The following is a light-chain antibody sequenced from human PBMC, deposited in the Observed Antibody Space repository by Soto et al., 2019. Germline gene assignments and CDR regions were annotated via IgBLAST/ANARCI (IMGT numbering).Light chain of an antibody. CDR1: QSVSSH. Sequence: EIVLTQSPATLSLSPGERGTLSCRASQSVSSHLACYQQKPGQAPRLLIYDASKRPTGIPARFSGSGSGTDFTLTISSLEPEDFAVYYCQQRSDRLPITFGQGTRLEIK. V-gene: IGKV3-11*01. CDR2: DAS. CDR3: QQRSDRLPIT. J-gene: IGKJ5*01.